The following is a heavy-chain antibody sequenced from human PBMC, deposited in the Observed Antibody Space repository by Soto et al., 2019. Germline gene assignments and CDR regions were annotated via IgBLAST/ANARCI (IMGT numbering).Heavy chain of an antibody. Sequence: SETLSLTCAVSGGSISSGGYSWSWIRQPPGKGLEWIGYIYHSGSTYYNPSLKSRVTISVDRSKNQFSLKLSSVTAADTAVYYCARVVPITMVRGPKGWFDPWGQGTPVTVSS. J-gene: IGHJ5*02. CDR3: ARVVPITMVRGPKGWFDP. D-gene: IGHD3-10*01. CDR2: IYHSGST. CDR1: GGSISSGGYS. V-gene: IGHV4-30-2*01.